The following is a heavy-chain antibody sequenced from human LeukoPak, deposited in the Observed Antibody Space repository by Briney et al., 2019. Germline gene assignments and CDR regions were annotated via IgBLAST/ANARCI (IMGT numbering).Heavy chain of an antibody. CDR2: INHSGST. V-gene: IGHV4-34*01. CDR1: GGSFSGYY. J-gene: IGHJ6*02. Sequence: SETLSLTCAVYGGSFSGYYWSWIRQPPGKGLEWIGEINHSGSTNYNPSLKSRVTISVDTSENQFSLKLSSVTAADTAVYYCARLRWQKLGYHYYGMDVWGQGTTVTVSS. D-gene: IGHD4-23*01. CDR3: ARLRWQKLGYHYYGMDV.